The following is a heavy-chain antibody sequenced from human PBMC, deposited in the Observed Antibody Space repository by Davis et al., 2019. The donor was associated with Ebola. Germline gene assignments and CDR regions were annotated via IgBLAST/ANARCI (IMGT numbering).Heavy chain of an antibody. D-gene: IGHD3-9*01. CDR2: IYTGDSDT. CDR3: ASLRRSITGFDDGYDI. V-gene: IGHV5-51*01. J-gene: IGHJ3*02. CDR1: GYDFTTYW. Sequence: GESLKISCRGSGYDFTTYWIGWVRQMPGKGLEWMGIIYTGDSDTRYSPSFRGQVAISADKSIKTAFLHWSSLKASDTAIYYCASLRRSITGFDDGYDIWGQGTMVTVSS.